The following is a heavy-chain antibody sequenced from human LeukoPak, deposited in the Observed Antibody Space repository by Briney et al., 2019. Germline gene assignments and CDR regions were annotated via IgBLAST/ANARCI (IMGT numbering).Heavy chain of an antibody. J-gene: IGHJ4*02. Sequence: GGSLRLSCAASGFTFSSYEMNWVRQAPGKGLEWISYISSSGNTIYYTDSVKGRFTISRDNAKNSLYLQMNSLRAEDTAVYCCARDAPDYWGQGTLVTVSS. CDR2: ISSSGNTI. CDR3: ARDAPDY. V-gene: IGHV3-48*03. CDR1: GFTFSSYE.